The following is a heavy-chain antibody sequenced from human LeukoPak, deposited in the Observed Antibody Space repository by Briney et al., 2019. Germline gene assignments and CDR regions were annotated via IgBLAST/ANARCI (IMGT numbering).Heavy chain of an antibody. Sequence: ASVKVSCKASGYTFTSYVINWVRQATGQGLEWMGWMNPNSGNTDYAQKFQGRVTMTRKTFTSTAYMELSSLRSEDTALYYCARGWRIAAAGVFGYWGQGTLVTVSS. J-gene: IGHJ4*02. CDR1: GYTFTSYV. CDR3: ARGWRIAAAGVFGY. D-gene: IGHD6-13*01. V-gene: IGHV1-8*01. CDR2: MNPNSGNT.